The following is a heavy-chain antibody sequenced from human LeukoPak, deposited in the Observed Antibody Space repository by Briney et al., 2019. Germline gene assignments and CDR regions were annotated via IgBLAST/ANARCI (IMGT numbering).Heavy chain of an antibody. CDR2: IYSSGST. CDR3: ARDVVVPATANYYHYYYYMDV. Sequence: SETLSLTCTVSGGSISSYYWSWIRQSAGKGLEWIGRIYSSGSTNYNPSLKSRVTMSVDTSKNQFSLKLSSVTAADTAVYYCARDVVVPATANYYHYYYYMDVWGKGTAVTVSS. CDR1: GGSISSYY. V-gene: IGHV4-4*07. J-gene: IGHJ6*03. D-gene: IGHD2-2*01.